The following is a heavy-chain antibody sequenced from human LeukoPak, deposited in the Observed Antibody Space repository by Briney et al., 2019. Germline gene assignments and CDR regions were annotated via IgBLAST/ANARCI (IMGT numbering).Heavy chain of an antibody. V-gene: IGHV1-8*01. Sequence: GASVKVSCKASGYTFTSYDINWVRQATGQGLEWMGWMNPNSGNTNYAQKVQGRVTMTTDTSTSTAYMELRSLRSDDTAVYYCARGLQENLAWLTAFSAFDIWGQGTMVTVSS. D-gene: IGHD6-19*01. J-gene: IGHJ3*02. CDR3: ARGLQENLAWLTAFSAFDI. CDR1: GYTFTSYD. CDR2: MNPNSGNT.